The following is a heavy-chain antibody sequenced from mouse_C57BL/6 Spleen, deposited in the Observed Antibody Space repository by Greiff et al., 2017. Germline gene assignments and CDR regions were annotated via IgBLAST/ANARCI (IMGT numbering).Heavy chain of an antibody. CDR1: GFTFSDYG. D-gene: IGHD2-10*02. CDR3: ARRYGNYFNWYFDV. CDR2: ISSGSSTI. Sequence: EVKVVESGGGLVKPGGSLKLSCAASGFTFSDYGMHWVRQAPEKGLEWVAYISSGSSTIYYADTVKGRFTISRDNAKNTLFLQMTSLRSEDTAMYYCARRYGNYFNWYFDVWGTGTTVTVSS. J-gene: IGHJ1*03. V-gene: IGHV5-17*01.